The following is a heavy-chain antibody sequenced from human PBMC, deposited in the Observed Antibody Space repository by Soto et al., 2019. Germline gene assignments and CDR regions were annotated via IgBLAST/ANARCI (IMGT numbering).Heavy chain of an antibody. CDR2: IYYSGST. CDR1: GGSISSSSYY. D-gene: IGHD2-15*01. J-gene: IGHJ6*03. CDR3: ARQGLPPSSRPVSAHYYYYYYMDV. Sequence: PSETLSLTCTVSGGSISSSSYYWGWIRQPPGKGLEWIGSIYYSGSTYYNPSLKSRVTISVDTSKNQFSLKLSSVTAADTAVYYCARQGLPPSSRPVSAHYYYYYYMDVWGKGTTVTVSS. V-gene: IGHV4-39*01.